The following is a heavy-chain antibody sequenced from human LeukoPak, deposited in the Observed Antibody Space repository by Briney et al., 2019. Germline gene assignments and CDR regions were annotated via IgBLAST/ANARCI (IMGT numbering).Heavy chain of an antibody. CDR1: GCSISSSSYY. CDR2: IYYSGST. CDR3: ARDRYYYDSSGYYYSDP. V-gene: IGHV4-39*02. Sequence: SETLSLTCTVSGCSISSSSYYWGWIRQPPGKGLEWIGSIYYSGSTYYNPSLKSRVTISVDTSKNQFSLKLSSVTAADTAVYYCARDRYYYDSSGYYYSDPWGQGTLVTVSS. J-gene: IGHJ5*02. D-gene: IGHD3-22*01.